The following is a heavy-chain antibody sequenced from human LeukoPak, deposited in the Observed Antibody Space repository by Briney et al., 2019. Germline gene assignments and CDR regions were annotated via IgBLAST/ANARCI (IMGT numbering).Heavy chain of an antibody. CDR1: GFTFSSYG. Sequence: GGSLRLSCAASGFTFSSYGMHWVRQAPGKGLEWVAVIWYDGSNKYYADSVKGRFTISRDNSKNTLYLQMNSLRAEDTAVYYCARGIYDSSGYYTIDYWGQGTLVTVSS. CDR3: ARGIYDSSGYYTIDY. D-gene: IGHD3-22*01. V-gene: IGHV3-33*01. CDR2: IWYDGSNK. J-gene: IGHJ4*02.